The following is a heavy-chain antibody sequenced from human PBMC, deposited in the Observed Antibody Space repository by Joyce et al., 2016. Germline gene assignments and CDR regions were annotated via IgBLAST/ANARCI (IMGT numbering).Heavy chain of an antibody. J-gene: IGHJ2*01. D-gene: IGHD6-13*01. CDR3: AAHNSNWPHGYFDL. Sequence: QVQLQESGPGLEQPSGTLSLTCAVSGGSISSNNWWPWVRQAPGKGLEWIGEIYHSGSTNYNPSLQRRVSISVDKSENNFSLKMHFLTAADTAVYYCAAHNSNWPHGYFDLWGRGTLVVVSS. CDR1: GGSISSNNW. CDR2: IYHSGST. V-gene: IGHV4-4*02.